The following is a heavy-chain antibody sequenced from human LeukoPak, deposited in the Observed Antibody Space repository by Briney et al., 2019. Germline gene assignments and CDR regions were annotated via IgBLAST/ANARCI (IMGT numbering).Heavy chain of an antibody. J-gene: IGHJ3*02. D-gene: IGHD3-10*01. V-gene: IGHV4-59*01. CDR3: ARDFYGSKSYYNVGTFYI. CDR2: IYYSGST. Sequence: SETLSLTCTVSGGSINYYYWSWIRQPPGKGLEWLGYIYYSGSTNYNPSLKSRVTISVDTSKNQFSLNLSSVTAADTAVYYCARDFYGSKSYYNVGTFYIWGQGTMVTVSS. CDR1: GGSINYYY.